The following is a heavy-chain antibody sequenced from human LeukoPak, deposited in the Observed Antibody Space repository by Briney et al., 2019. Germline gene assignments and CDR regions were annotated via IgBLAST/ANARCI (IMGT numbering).Heavy chain of an antibody. CDR1: GFTFSSYW. D-gene: IGHD1-7*01. CDR3: ARDRPAYNWNWGHWFDP. V-gene: IGHV3-7*01. Sequence: GGSLRLSCAASGFTFSSYWMSWVRQAPGKRLEWVANIKQDGSEKYYVDSVKGRFTISRDNAKNSLYLQMNSLRGEDTAVYYCARDRPAYNWNWGHWFDPWGQGTLVTVSS. CDR2: IKQDGSEK. J-gene: IGHJ5*02.